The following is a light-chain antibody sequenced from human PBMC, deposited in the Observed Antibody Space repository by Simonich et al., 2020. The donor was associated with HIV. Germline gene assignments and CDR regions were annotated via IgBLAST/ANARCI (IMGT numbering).Light chain of an antibody. V-gene: IGKV1-33*01. CDR3: QQYYSTPYT. J-gene: IGKJ2*01. CDR2: DAS. Sequence: DIQMTQSPSSLSASVGDRITITCQASQDISNYLNWYQQKPGKAPKLLISDASNLETGVPSRFSGSGSGTDFTFTISSLQSDDFATYYCQQYYSTPYTFGQGTKLEIK. CDR1: QDISNY.